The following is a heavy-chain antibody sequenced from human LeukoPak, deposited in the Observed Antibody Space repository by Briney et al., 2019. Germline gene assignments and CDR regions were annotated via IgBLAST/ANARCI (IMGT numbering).Heavy chain of an antibody. CDR3: AKDFWSGYSPYYYYYYMDV. J-gene: IGHJ6*03. D-gene: IGHD3-3*01. Sequence: GGSLRLSCAASGFTFSSYGMHWVRQAPGKGLEWVAFIRYDGSNKYYADSVKGRFTISRDNSKNTLYLQMNSLRAEDTAVYYCAKDFWSGYSPYYYYYYMDVWGKGTTVTVSS. CDR2: IRYDGSNK. CDR1: GFTFSSYG. V-gene: IGHV3-30*02.